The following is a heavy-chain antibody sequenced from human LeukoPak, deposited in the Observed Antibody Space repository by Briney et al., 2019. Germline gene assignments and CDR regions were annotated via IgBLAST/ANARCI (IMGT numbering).Heavy chain of an antibody. CDR3: ARGGYYGSGNDFRFDH. Sequence: SETLSLTCTVSGGSISSYYWSWIRQSPGKGLECIGYIHYTGSTNYNPSLKSRVTISVETSKNQFSLKLKSVTAADTAVYYCARGGYYGSGNDFRFDHWGQGTLVTVSS. CDR1: GGSISSYY. CDR2: IHYTGST. D-gene: IGHD3-10*01. V-gene: IGHV4-59*01. J-gene: IGHJ5*02.